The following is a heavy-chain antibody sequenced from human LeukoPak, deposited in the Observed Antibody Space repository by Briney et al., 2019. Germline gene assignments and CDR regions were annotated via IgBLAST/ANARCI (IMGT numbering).Heavy chain of an antibody. CDR1: GFTFSRYS. CDR2: ITNSSSTI. Sequence: GGSLRLSCAASGFTFSRYSMNWVRQAPGKGLEWVSYITNSSSTIFYADSVKGRFTISRDNAKNSLYLQMSSLRAEETAVYYCTTAKNDHWGQGTLVTVSS. V-gene: IGHV3-48*04. CDR3: TTAKNDH. J-gene: IGHJ4*02.